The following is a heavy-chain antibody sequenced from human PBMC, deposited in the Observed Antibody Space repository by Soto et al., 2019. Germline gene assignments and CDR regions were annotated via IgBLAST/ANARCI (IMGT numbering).Heavy chain of an antibody. CDR1: GDSVSSNSAA. CDR2: TYYRSKWYN. V-gene: IGHV6-1*01. CDR3: ARGRGSTRQQLVRNLDY. D-gene: IGHD6-13*01. J-gene: IGHJ4*02. Sequence: SQTLSLTCAISGDSVSSNSAAWNWIRQSPSRGLEWLGRTYYRSKWYNDYAVSVKSRITINPDTSKNQFSLQLNSVTPEDTAVYYCARGRGSTRQQLVRNLDYWGQGTLVTVSS.